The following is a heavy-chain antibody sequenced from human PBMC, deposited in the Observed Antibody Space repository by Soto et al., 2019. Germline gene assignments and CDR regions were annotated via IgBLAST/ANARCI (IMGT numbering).Heavy chain of an antibody. CDR3: ARDEGLGVNYYYYGMDV. V-gene: IGHV3-33*01. Sequence: QVQLVESGGGVVQPGRSLRLSCAASGFTFSSYGMHWVRQAPGKGLEWVAVIWYDGSNKYYADSVKGRFTISRDNSKNTLYLQMNSLRAEVTAVYYCARDEGLGVNYYYYGMDVWGQGTTVTVSS. D-gene: IGHD3-10*01. J-gene: IGHJ6*02. CDR1: GFTFSSYG. CDR2: IWYDGSNK.